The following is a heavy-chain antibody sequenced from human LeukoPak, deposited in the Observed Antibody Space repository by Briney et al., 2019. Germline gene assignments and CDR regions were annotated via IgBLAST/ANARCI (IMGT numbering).Heavy chain of an antibody. CDR2: IYYSGST. V-gene: IGHV4-59*01. CDR1: GGSISSYY. D-gene: IGHD3-10*01. Sequence: SETLSLTCTVSGGSISSYYWSWIRQPPGKGLEWIGYIYYSGSTNYNPSLKSRVTISVDTSKNQFSLKLSSVTAADTAVYYCARGPNGSGSPFDYWGQGTLVTVSS. J-gene: IGHJ4*02. CDR3: ARGPNGSGSPFDY.